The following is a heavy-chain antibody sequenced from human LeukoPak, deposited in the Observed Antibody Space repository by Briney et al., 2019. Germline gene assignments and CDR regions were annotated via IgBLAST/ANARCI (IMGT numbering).Heavy chain of an antibody. CDR3: ASSPGGGGNYGSGRFNYYYGMDV. J-gene: IGHJ6*02. V-gene: IGHV1-18*01. D-gene: IGHD3-10*01. CDR2: ISAYNGNT. CDR1: GYTFTSYA. Sequence: GASVKVSCKASGYTFTSYAFRWVRQAPGQGLEWMGWISAYNGNTNYAQKLQGRVTMTTDTSTGTAYMELRSLRSDDTAVYYCASSPGGGGNYGSGRFNYYYGMDVWGQGTTVTVSS.